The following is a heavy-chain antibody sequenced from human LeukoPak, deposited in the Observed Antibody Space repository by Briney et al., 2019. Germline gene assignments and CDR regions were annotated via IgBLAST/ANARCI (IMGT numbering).Heavy chain of an antibody. CDR1: RFIFSSYA. D-gene: IGHD3-22*01. CDR2: ISHNGGTT. V-gene: IGHV3-23*01. J-gene: IGHJ3*02. Sequence: GGSLRLSCATSRFIFSSYAMTWVRQAPGKGLEWVSGISHNGGTTYYADSVKGRFTISRDNSKNTLFLQMNSLRAEDTAVYYCARKIGSGYSYNAFDIWGQGTMVTVSS. CDR3: ARKIGSGYSYNAFDI.